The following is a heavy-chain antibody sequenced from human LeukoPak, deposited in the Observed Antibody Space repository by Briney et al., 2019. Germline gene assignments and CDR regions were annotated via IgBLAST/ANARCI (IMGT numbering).Heavy chain of an antibody. CDR2: TNTDGSIT. V-gene: IGHV3-74*01. D-gene: IGHD6-25*01. CDR3: ARDQASGLDY. Sequence: GGSLRLSCAASGVTVSSNYMSWVRHAPGKGLVCVSRTNTDGSITTYADSVKGRFTVSRDNAKNTLYLQMSSLRAEDTAVYYCARDQASGLDYWGQGTLVTVSS. J-gene: IGHJ4*02. CDR1: GVTVSSNY.